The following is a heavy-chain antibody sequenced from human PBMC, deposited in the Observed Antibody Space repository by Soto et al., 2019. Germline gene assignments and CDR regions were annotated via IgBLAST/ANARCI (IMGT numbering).Heavy chain of an antibody. D-gene: IGHD3-10*01. CDR3: AKDHGLYYGSGNDFDY. J-gene: IGHJ4*02. Sequence: PGGSLRLSCAASGFTFSSYGMHWVRQAPGKGLKWVAVISYDGSNKYYADSVKGRFTISRDNSKNTLYLQMNSLRAEDTAVYYCAKDHGLYYGSGNDFDYWGQGTLVTVSS. V-gene: IGHV3-30*18. CDR1: GFTFSSYG. CDR2: ISYDGSNK.